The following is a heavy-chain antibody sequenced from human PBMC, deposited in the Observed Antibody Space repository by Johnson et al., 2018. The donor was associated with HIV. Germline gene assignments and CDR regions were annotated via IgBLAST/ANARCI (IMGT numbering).Heavy chain of an antibody. J-gene: IGHJ3*01. D-gene: IGHD5-24*01. CDR1: GLTVSSNY. V-gene: IGHV3-66*01. CDR2: INSGGGT. Sequence: MQLVESGGGLVQPGGSLRLSCTASGLTVSSNYMTWVRQVPGKGLEWVSVINSGGGTYYADSVTGRFTIYRDNSKNTLYLQMNSLRAEDTAVYFCARGCRDGYTCDVFDVWGQGTRVTVSS. CDR3: ARGCRDGYTCDVFDV.